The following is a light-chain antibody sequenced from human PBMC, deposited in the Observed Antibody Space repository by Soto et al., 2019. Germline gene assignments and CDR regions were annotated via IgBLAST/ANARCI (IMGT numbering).Light chain of an antibody. CDR3: QQYGSSPPVT. V-gene: IGKV3-20*01. CDR2: DAS. Sequence: IVLTQSPATLSLSPWERATLSCRASQSVSSYLAWYQQKPGQAPRLLIYDASNRATGIPARFSGSGSGTDFTLTISRLEPEDFAVYYCQQYGSSPPVTFGQGTRLEIK. CDR1: QSVSSY. J-gene: IGKJ5*01.